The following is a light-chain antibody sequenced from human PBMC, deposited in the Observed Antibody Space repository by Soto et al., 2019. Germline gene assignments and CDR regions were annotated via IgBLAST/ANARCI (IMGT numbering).Light chain of an antibody. CDR3: QQYNNWTPIT. CDR2: GAS. J-gene: IGKJ5*01. CDR1: HSVLYSSNNKNY. V-gene: IGKV4-1*01. Sequence: DIVITQSPYSLAVSLGERATINCKSSHSVLYSSNNKNYLAWYHHKPGHSPRLLIXGASTRATGIPARFSGSGSGTEFTLTISSLQSEDFAVYYCQQYNNWTPITFGQGTRLEI.